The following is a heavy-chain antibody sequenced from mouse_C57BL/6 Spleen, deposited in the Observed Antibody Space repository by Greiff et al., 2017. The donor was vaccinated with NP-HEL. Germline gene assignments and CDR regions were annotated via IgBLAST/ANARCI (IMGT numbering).Heavy chain of an antibody. CDR3: AREGSITTVVATDWYFDV. V-gene: IGHV3-6*01. J-gene: IGHJ1*03. CDR2: ISYDGSN. CDR1: GYSITSGYY. D-gene: IGHD1-1*01. Sequence: VQLKQSGPGLVKPSQSLSLTCSVTGYSITSGYYWNWIRQFPGNKLEWMGYISYDGSNNYNPSLKNRISITRDTSKNQFFLKLNSVTTEDTATYYCAREGSITTVVATDWYFDVWGTGTTVTVSS.